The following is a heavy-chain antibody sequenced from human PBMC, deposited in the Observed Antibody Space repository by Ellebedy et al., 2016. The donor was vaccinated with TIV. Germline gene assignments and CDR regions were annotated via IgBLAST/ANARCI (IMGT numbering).Heavy chain of an antibody. V-gene: IGHV3-23*01. CDR3: ARTLRSGGNAFDM. CDR1: GFIFSSYG. Sequence: PGGSLRLSCAASGFIFSSYGITWVRQAPGKVLEWVSGTSGSGLSTNYADSLKGRFTISRDNSQSTLYLQMNSLRVEDTAVYFCARTLRSGGNAFDMWGQGTMVTVSS. CDR2: TSGSGLST. D-gene: IGHD3-10*01. J-gene: IGHJ3*02.